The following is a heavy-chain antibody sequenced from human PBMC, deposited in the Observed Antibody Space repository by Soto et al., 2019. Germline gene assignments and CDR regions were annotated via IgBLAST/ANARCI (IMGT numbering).Heavy chain of an antibody. Sequence: SVKVSCKASGGTFSSYAISWVQQAPGQGLEWMGGIIPIFGTANYAQKLQGRVTITADESTSTAYMELSSLRSEDTAVYYCARDDYGSYYLNYYYYGMDVWGQGTTVTVSS. CDR2: IIPIFGTA. CDR1: GGTFSSYA. J-gene: IGHJ6*02. CDR3: ARDDYGSYYLNYYYYGMDV. V-gene: IGHV1-69*13. D-gene: IGHD1-26*01.